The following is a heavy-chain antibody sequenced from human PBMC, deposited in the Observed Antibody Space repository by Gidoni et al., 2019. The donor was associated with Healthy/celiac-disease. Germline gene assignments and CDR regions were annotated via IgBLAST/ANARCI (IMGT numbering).Heavy chain of an antibody. CDR1: GFTFSSYG. D-gene: IGHD2-2*01. CDR2: ISYDGSNK. CDR3: AKGAVYCSSTSCYYWFDP. V-gene: IGHV3-30*18. Sequence: GGGVVQPGRSLRLPCAASGFTFSSYGMHWVRQAPGKGLEWVAVISYDGSNKYYADSVKGRFTISRDNSKNTLYLQMNSLRAEDTAVYYCAKGAVYCSSTSCYYWFDPWGQGTLVTVSS. J-gene: IGHJ5*02.